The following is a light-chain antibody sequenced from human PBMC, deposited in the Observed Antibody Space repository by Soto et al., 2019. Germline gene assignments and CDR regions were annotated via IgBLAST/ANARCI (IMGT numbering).Light chain of an antibody. J-gene: IGKJ1*01. CDR1: QGISSD. V-gene: IGKV1-9*01. Sequence: DIRLTQSPSFLSASVRDRVTISCRASQGISSDLAWYQQKPGRAPKLLIFAASTLQSGVPSRFSGSGSGTEFTLTISSLQPEDFATYWCQQFHTYPRTFGQGTKVDI. CDR2: AAS. CDR3: QQFHTYPRT.